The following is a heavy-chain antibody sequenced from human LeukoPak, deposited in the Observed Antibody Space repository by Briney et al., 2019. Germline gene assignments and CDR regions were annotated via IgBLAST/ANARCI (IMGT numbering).Heavy chain of an antibody. CDR2: ISGSGGST. CDR3: ARHLLWFGELSGGFDY. Sequence: GGSLRLSCAASGFTFSSYGMSWVRQAPGKGLEWASGISGSGGSTYYADSVKGRFTISRDNSKNTLYLQMNSLRAEDTAVYYCARHLLWFGELSGGFDYWGQGTLVTVSS. D-gene: IGHD3-10*01. CDR1: GFTFSSYG. V-gene: IGHV3-23*01. J-gene: IGHJ4*02.